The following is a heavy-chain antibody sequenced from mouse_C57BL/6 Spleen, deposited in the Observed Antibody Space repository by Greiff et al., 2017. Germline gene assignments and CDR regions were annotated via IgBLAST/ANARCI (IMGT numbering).Heavy chain of an antibody. D-gene: IGHD2-2*01. J-gene: IGHJ3*01. V-gene: IGHV1-72*01. Sequence: QVQLQQPGAELVKPGASVKLSCKVSGYTFTSYWMHWVKQRPGRGLEWIGRIDPNSGGTTYNEKLKSKATLTVGKPSSTDYMQLSSLTSEDSAVYYFANECYYGYDVGFAYWGQGTLVTVSA. CDR2: IDPNSGGT. CDR1: GYTFTSYW. CDR3: ANECYYGYDVGFAY.